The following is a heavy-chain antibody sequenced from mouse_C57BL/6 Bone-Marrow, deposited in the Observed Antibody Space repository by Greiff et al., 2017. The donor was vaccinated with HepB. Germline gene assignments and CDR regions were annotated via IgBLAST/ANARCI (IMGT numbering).Heavy chain of an antibody. CDR3: ARHHYYGSSWAY. CDR2: INPNYGTT. V-gene: IGHV1-39*01. J-gene: IGHJ3*01. Sequence: LVKPGASVKISCKASGYSFTDYNMNWVKQSNGKSLEWIGVINPNYGTTSYNQKFKGKATLTVDQSSITAYMQLNSLTSEDSAVYYCARHHYYGSSWAYWGQGTLVTVSA. D-gene: IGHD1-1*01. CDR1: GYSFTDYN.